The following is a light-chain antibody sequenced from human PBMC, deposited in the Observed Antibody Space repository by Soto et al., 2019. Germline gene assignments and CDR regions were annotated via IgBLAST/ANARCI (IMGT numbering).Light chain of an antibody. CDR3: TSYTSSNTLGV. CDR2: EVT. V-gene: IGLV2-14*01. J-gene: IGLJ1*01. Sequence: QSVLTRPASVSGSPGQSITISCTGTSSDVGGYNYVSWYQQHPGQAPKLMIYEVTNRPSGVSNRFSGSRSGNTASLTISGLQADDEADYYCTSYTSSNTLGVFGTGTKVTVL. CDR1: SSDVGGYNY.